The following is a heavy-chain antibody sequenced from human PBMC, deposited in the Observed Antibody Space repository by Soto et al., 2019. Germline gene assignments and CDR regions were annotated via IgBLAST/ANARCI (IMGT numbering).Heavy chain of an antibody. CDR3: AHSSTDLNHAMDV. CDR2: IYWDDDK. J-gene: IGHJ6*02. V-gene: IGHV2-5*02. CDR1: GLSLTTNGLS. Sequence: QITLKESGPTLVKPTQTLTLTCAFSGLSLTTNGLSVGWVRQPPGKDLEWLALIYWDDDKRYSPSLKSRLTITRDTSKNQVVLTMTNMDPVDTATYYCAHSSTDLNHAMDVWGQGTKVSVYS. D-gene: IGHD3-3*01.